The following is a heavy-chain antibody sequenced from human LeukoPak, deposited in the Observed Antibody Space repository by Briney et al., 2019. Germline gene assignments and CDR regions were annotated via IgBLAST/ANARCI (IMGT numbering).Heavy chain of an antibody. D-gene: IGHD5-12*01. CDR2: ISYDGSNK. CDR3: ARVGYSGGHRSYFDY. Sequence: PGRSLRLSRAASGFTFSSYAMHWVRQAPGKGLEWVAVISYDGSNKYYTDSVKGRFTVSRDNSKNTLYLQMNSLKAEDTAVYYCARVGYSGGHRSYFDYWGQGTLVTVSS. CDR1: GFTFSSYA. J-gene: IGHJ4*02. V-gene: IGHV3-30-3*01.